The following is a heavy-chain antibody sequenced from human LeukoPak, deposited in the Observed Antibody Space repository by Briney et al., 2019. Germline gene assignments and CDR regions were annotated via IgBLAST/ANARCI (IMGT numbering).Heavy chain of an antibody. J-gene: IGHJ4*02. V-gene: IGHV3-21*01. D-gene: IGHD3-10*01. CDR2: ISSSGGYM. CDR1: GFTFSSYS. Sequence: GGSLRLSCAASGFTFSSYSMNWVRQAPGKGLEWVSSISSSGGYMYYADSVKGRFTISRDNAKNSLHLQMNSLRAGDTAVYYCATKGGSGSSYFDYWGQGTLVTVSS. CDR3: ATKGGSGSSYFDY.